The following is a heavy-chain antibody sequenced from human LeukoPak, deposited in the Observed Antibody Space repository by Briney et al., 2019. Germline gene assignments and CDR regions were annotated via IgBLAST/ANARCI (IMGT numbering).Heavy chain of an antibody. V-gene: IGHV3-7*01. J-gene: IGHJ4*02. CDR3: ARAAAAGTVDY. CDR2: VNQDGSEQ. Sequence: PGGSLRLSCVVSGFTSSSYCMSWVRQAPGKGLEWVANVNQDGSEQYYVDSVKGRFIISKDNAKNSLYLQMNSLRVEDTAVYYCARAAAAGTVDYWGQGTLVIVSS. CDR1: GFTSSSYC. D-gene: IGHD6-13*01.